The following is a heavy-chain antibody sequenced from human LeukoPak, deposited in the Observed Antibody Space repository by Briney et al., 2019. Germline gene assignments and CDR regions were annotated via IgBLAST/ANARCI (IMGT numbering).Heavy chain of an antibody. V-gene: IGHV4-59*08. D-gene: IGHD3-22*01. CDR2: LHHSGST. CDR1: GGSISGYY. J-gene: IGHJ4*02. Sequence: NPSETLSLTCTVFGGSISGYYWNWIRQVPGKGLEWIGFLHHSGSTDYNPSLQSRVTISVDTSKNQFSLKLSSVTAADTAVYYCARHYYDSSGWNFDYWGQGTLVTVSS. CDR3: ARHYYDSSGWNFDY.